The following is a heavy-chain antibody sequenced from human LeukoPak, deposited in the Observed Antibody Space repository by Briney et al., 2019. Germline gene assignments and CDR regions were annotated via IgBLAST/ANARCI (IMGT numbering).Heavy chain of an antibody. CDR2: IYNSGST. CDR3: ARQDYHGSGSLDY. J-gene: IGHJ4*02. D-gene: IGHD3-10*01. CDR1: GGSISGGGYY. V-gene: IGHV4-31*03. Sequence: SQTLSLTCTVSGGSISGGGYYWTWIRQHPGKGLEWIGNIYNSGSTYYNPSLKSRVTISVDTSKNQFSLKLSSVTAADTAVYYCARQDYHGSGSLDYWGQGTLVTVSS.